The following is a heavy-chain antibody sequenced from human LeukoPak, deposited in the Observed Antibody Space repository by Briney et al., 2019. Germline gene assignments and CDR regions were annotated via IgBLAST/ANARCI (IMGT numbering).Heavy chain of an antibody. Sequence: PGGSLRLSCAASGFTFSSYAMSWVRQAPGKGLEWVSTFGRSGGSTFYADSVKGRFTISRDNSKNTLYLQMNSLRAEDTAVYYCAKRVSSGLYYFDYWGQGTLVTVSP. D-gene: IGHD5-12*01. J-gene: IGHJ4*02. CDR2: FGRSGGST. V-gene: IGHV3-23*01. CDR1: GFTFSSYA. CDR3: AKRVSSGLYYFDY.